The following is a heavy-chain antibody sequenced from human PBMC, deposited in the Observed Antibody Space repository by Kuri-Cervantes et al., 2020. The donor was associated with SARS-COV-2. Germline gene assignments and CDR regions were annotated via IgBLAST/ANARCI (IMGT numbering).Heavy chain of an antibody. CDR3: ARSTPFRRLVVXSQGGAFDI. CDR1: GYTFTVYY. D-gene: IGHD3-22*01. J-gene: IGHJ3*02. CDR2: INPNSGGT. Sequence: ALVKVSCKASGYTFTVYYMHWVRQAPGQGLEWMGCINPNSGGTNYAQKFQGWVTMTRDTSISTVYMELSRLRSDDTAVYYCARSTPFRRLVVXSQGGAFDIWGQGTMVTVSS. V-gene: IGHV1-2*04.